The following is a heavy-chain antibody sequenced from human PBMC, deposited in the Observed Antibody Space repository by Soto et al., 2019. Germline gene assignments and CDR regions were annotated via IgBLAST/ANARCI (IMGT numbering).Heavy chain of an antibody. CDR1: GGSISSYY. Sequence: TAETLSLTCTASGGSISSYYWSWIRQPLGKGLEWIGYSYYSGTTNYNPSLKSRVTISVNTSENQFSLKLSSVTAADTAVYYCARHIALSGSFPFDYWGQGTLVTVSS. CDR3: ARHIALSGSFPFDY. D-gene: IGHD3-3*01. J-gene: IGHJ4*02. CDR2: SYYSGTT. V-gene: IGHV4-59*08.